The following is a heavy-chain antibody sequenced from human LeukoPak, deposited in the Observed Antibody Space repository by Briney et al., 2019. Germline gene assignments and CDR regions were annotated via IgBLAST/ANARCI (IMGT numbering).Heavy chain of an antibody. D-gene: IGHD6-13*01. J-gene: IGHJ6*02. V-gene: IGHV1-8*01. CDR3: AREGYSSTRNRPYYYYYGMDV. CDR1: GYTFTSYD. Sequence: ASVKVSCKASGYTFTSYDINWVRQATGQGLEWMGWMNPNSGNTGYAQKFQGRVTMTRNTSISTAYMELSSLRSADTAVYYCAREGYSSTRNRPYYYYYGMDVWGQGTTVTVSS. CDR2: MNPNSGNT.